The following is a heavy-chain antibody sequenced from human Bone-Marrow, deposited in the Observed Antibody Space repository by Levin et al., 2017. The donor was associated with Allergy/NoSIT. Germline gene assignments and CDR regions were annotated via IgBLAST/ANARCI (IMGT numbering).Heavy chain of an antibody. CDR2: INPNGGST. CDR3: ARGAGGYSAYGYEALDV. D-gene: IGHD5-12*01. CDR1: GYSFISYY. J-gene: IGHJ3*01. Sequence: GGSLRLSCKASGYSFISYYIHWVRQAPGQGLEWMAIINPNGGSTNFAKKLEGRISMTSDTSTNTIDMYLSRLTFEDTAAYFCARGAGGYSAYGYEALDVWGQGTLVTVSS. V-gene: IGHV1-46*04.